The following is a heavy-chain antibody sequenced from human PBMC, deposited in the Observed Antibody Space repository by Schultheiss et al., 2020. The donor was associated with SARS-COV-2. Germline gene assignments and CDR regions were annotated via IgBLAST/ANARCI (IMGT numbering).Heavy chain of an antibody. J-gene: IGHJ4*02. CDR2: IYYSGST. Sequence: SETLSLTCTVSGGSISSYYWSWIRQPPGKGLEWIGYIYYSGSTNYNPSLKSRVTISVDTSKNQFSLKLSSVTAADTAVYYCARGKGGYGSGSKTIDYWGQGSLVTVSS. V-gene: IGHV4-59*12. CDR1: GGSISSYY. D-gene: IGHD3-10*01. CDR3: ARGKGGYGSGSKTIDY.